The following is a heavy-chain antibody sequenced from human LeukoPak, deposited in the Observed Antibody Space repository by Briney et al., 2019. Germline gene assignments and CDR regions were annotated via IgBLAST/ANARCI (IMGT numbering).Heavy chain of an antibody. J-gene: IGHJ4*02. CDR2: ISGSGGST. CDR3: ALIVDTAMVRREIFDY. D-gene: IGHD5-18*01. V-gene: IGHV3-23*01. CDR1: GFTFSSYA. Sequence: GGSLRLSCAASGFTFSSYAMSWVRQAPGKGLEWVSAISGSGGSTYYADSVKGRFTISRDNSKNTLYLQMNSLRAEDTAVYYCALIVDTAMVRREIFDYWGQGTLVTVSS.